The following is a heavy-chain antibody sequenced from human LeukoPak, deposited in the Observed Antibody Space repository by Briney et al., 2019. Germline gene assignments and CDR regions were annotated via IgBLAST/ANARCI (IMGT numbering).Heavy chain of an antibody. D-gene: IGHD3-22*01. CDR3: ARGGLVRVYDNSAYYGHE. CDR1: GYTFTSYY. J-gene: IGHJ4*02. CDR2: INPSRGST. Sequence: ASVKVSCKASGYTFTSYYIYWVRQAPGQGLEWMGIINPSRGSTNYAQRFQGRVTMTRDMSTSTVYMELSSLRSEDTAIYYCARGGLVRVYDNSAYYGHEWGQGTLVTVSS. V-gene: IGHV1-46*01.